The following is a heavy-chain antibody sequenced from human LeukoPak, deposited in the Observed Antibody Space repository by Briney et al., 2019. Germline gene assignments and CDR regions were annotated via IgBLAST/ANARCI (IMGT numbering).Heavy chain of an antibody. V-gene: IGHV1-69*13. CDR3: AREAGTNWVFGEYFPF. Sequence: ASVKVSCKASGGTFSSYAISWVRQAPGQGLEWMGGIIPIFGTANYAQKFQGRVTITADESTSTAYMELSSLRSEDTAVYYCAREAGTNWVFGEYFPFWGQGTLVTVSA. J-gene: IGHJ1*01. CDR2: IIPIFGTA. CDR1: GGTFSSYA. D-gene: IGHD3-9*01.